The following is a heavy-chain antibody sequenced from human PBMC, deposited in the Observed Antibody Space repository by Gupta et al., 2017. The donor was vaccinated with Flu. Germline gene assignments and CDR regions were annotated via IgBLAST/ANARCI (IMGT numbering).Heavy chain of an antibody. CDR1: GGTFNNYG. CDR3: AFVLGSGRAQYFPY. D-gene: IGHD6-19*01. J-gene: IGHJ1*01. Sequence: QVQLVQSGAEVKKPGSSVKVSCKASGGTFNNYGFSWVRQAPGQGLEWMGGIIPIFGTPYYAQKFRGRVSITGHQSTSTAYMELSNLRSDDTAVYYCAFVLGSGRAQYFPYWGQGTLVTVAS. CDR2: IIPIFGTP. V-gene: IGHV1-69*01.